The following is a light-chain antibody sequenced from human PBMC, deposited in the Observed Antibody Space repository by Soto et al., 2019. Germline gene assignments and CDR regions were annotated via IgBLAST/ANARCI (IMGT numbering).Light chain of an antibody. CDR2: DAS. J-gene: IGKJ1*01. V-gene: IGKV1-5*01. Sequence: DIQITHSPSNVSGSXVGAFTVAXXASQSVSGWLAWYQQKPGEAPKLLIYDASALPRGVPSRFSGSGSGTKFTLTIASLQPDDFATYYCQQYETFSGTFGPGTKVDIK. CDR1: QSVSGW. CDR3: QQYETFSGT.